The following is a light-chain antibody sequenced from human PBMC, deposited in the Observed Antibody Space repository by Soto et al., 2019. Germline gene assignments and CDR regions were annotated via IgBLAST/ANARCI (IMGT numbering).Light chain of an antibody. CDR2: STN. CDR3: LLYYGGAYV. V-gene: IGLV7-43*01. CDR1: TGAVTRGNY. Sequence: QTVVTQEPSLTVSPGGTVTLTCASSTGAVTRGNYPNWFQQKPGQAPRALIYSTNNRHSWTPARFSGSLLGGKGVLTLSGVQPEDEAEYYCLLYYGGAYVFGTGTQLTVL. J-gene: IGLJ1*01.